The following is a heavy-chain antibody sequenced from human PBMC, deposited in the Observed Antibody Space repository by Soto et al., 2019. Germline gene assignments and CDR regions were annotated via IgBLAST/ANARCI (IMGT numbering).Heavy chain of an antibody. V-gene: IGHV4-59*01. CDR2: IYDTGISGYTPST. Sequence: KASETLSLTCTVSGGSITSSYWSWIRRPPGKGLEWIAYIYDTGISGYTPSTSHNPSLKSRVTMSVDTSKSQFSLKLTSVTAADTAVYYCARGEDAFFYYGLDVWGQGITVTVSS. CDR3: ARGEDAFFYYGLDV. CDR1: GGSITSSY. J-gene: IGHJ6*02.